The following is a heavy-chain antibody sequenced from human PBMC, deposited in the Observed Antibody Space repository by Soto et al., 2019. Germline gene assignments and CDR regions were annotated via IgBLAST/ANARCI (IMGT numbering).Heavy chain of an antibody. Sequence: GGSLRLSCAASGLIVNNDYMNWVRQAPGQGLEWVSVIHSGNSASYADSVMGRFTISRHNSKNMVYLQMNSLRAEDTAVYYCARDPGYCSGGICYRYMDVWGKGTTVTVSS. J-gene: IGHJ6*03. D-gene: IGHD2-15*01. CDR3: ARDPGYCSGGICYRYMDV. V-gene: IGHV3-53*04. CDR2: IHSGNSA. CDR1: GLIVNNDY.